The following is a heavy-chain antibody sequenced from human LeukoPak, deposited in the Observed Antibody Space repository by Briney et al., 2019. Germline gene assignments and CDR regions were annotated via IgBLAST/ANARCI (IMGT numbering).Heavy chain of an antibody. CDR1: GGSISSGDYY. CDR3: ARPLVRGVYYAFDI. V-gene: IGHV4-61*08. D-gene: IGHD3-10*01. J-gene: IGHJ3*02. Sequence: PSETLSLTCTVSGGSISSGDYYWSWIRQPPGKGLEWIGYIYYSGSTNYNPSLKSRVTISVDTSKNQFSLKLSSVTAADTAVYYCARPLVRGVYYAFDIWRQGTMVTVSS. CDR2: IYYSGST.